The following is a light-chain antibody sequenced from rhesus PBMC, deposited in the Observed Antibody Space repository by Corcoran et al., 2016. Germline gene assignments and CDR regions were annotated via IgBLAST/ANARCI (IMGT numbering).Light chain of an antibody. CDR3: QQDYKPPCT. CDR2: SAD. CDR1: QRISSW. V-gene: IGKV1-32*04. J-gene: IGKJ2*01. Sequence: DIQMTQSPSSLPVSVGDTVTITCRVSQRISSWLDWYQQIPGKAPKLLIYSADILAGGVPSRFSGTGSGTDFSLTIRSLQPEDFTTYFCQQDYKPPCTFGQGTKVEI.